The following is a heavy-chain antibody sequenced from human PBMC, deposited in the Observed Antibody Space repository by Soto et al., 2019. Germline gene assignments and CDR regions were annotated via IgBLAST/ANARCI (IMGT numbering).Heavy chain of an antibody. CDR2: IVLGSGNT. J-gene: IGHJ4*02. CDR3: ARDRDIVVVVAATALDY. Sequence: ASVKVSCKASGFTLSNSAMQWVRQARGQRLEWIGWIVLGSGNTNYAQKFQGRVTMTRDTSTSTVYMELSSLRSEDTAVYYCARDRDIVVVVAATALDYWGQGTLVTVSS. D-gene: IGHD2-15*01. V-gene: IGHV1-58*02. CDR1: GFTLSNSA.